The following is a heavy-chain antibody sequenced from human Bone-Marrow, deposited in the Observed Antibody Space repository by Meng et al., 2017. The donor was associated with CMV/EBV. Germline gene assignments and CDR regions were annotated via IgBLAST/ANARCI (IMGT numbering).Heavy chain of an antibody. D-gene: IGHD3-22*01. CDR1: GFTFSSYW. V-gene: IGHV3-74*01. Sequence: GGSLRLSCAASGFTFSSYWMHWVRQAPGKGLVWVSRINSDGSSTSYADSVKGRFTISRDNAKNTLYLQMNSLRAEDTAVYYCARDPSYFYDSSGYSYWYFDLWSRGTLVTVSS. CDR2: INSDGSST. J-gene: IGHJ2*01. CDR3: ARDPSYFYDSSGYSYWYFDL.